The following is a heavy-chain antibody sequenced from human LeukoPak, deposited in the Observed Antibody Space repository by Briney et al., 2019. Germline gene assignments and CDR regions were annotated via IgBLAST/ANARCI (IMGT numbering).Heavy chain of an antibody. V-gene: IGHV4-59*08. CDR2: IYYSGST. D-gene: IGHD3-10*01. CDR1: GGSISSYY. CDR3: ARHWGGSGNWGAFDI. J-gene: IGHJ3*02. Sequence: SSETLSLTCTVSGGSISSYYWSWIRQPPGKGLEWIGYIYYSGSTDYNPSLKSRVTISVDTSKNQFSLKLSSVTAADTAVYYCARHWGGSGNWGAFDIWGQGTMVTVSS.